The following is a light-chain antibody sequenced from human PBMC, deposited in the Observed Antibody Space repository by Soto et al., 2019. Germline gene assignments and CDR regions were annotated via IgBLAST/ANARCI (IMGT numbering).Light chain of an antibody. J-gene: IGLJ1*01. CDR2: NVS. Sequence: LTQATSVSGSPGQSITISCTGTSSDVGGYNYVSWYQQFPGKVPKLLIYNVSNRPSGVSNRFSGSKSGNTASLTISGLQAEDEADYFCTSSTSGSLYVFGTGTKVTVL. V-gene: IGLV2-14*01. CDR1: SSDVGGYNY. CDR3: TSSTSGSLYV.